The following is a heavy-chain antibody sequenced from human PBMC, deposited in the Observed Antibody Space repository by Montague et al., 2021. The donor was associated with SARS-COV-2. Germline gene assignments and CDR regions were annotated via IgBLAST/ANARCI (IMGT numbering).Heavy chain of an antibody. CDR2: IYYRGST. CDR3: ATQEDPSGWIPGPFDF. D-gene: IGHD6-19*01. V-gene: IGHV4-39*01. Sequence: LSLPCPVSGGSISSSSYYWAWIRQPTGKGLEWIGSIYYRGSTYYNPSLKSRVFISVDTSKNQLSLTLTSVTAADTAVYYCATQEDPSGWIPGPFDFWGQGTLLSVSS. J-gene: IGHJ4*02. CDR1: GGSISSSSYY.